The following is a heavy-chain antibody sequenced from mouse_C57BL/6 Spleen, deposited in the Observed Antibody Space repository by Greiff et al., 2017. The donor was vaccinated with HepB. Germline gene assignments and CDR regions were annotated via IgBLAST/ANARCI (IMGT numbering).Heavy chain of an antibody. D-gene: IGHD2-4*01. CDR3: ARQDDDDAMDY. CDR2: ISNLAYSI. J-gene: IGHJ4*01. V-gene: IGHV5-15*01. CDR1: GFTFSDYG. Sequence: EVQVVDSGGGLVQPGGSLKLSCAASGFTFSDYGMAWVRQAPRKGPEWVAFISNLAYSIYYADTVTGRFTLSRENAKNTLYLEMSSLRSEDTAMYYCARQDDDDAMDYWGQGTSVTVSS.